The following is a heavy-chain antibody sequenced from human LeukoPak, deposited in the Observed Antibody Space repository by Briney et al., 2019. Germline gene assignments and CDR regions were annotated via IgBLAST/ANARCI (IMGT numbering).Heavy chain of an antibody. CDR3: ASATGTYYDFWSGHNAFDI. D-gene: IGHD3-3*01. CDR2: INHSGST. J-gene: IGHJ3*02. Sequence: GSLRLSCAASGFTFSSYAISWIRQPPGKGLEWIGEINHSGSTNYNPSLKSRVTISVDTSKNQFSLKLSSVTAADTAVYYCASATGTYYDFWSGHNAFDIWGQGTMVTVSS. V-gene: IGHV4-34*01. CDR1: GFTFSSYA.